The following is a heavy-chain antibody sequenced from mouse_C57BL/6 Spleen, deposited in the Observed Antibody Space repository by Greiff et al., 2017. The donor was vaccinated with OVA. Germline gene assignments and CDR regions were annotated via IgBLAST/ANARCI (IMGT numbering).Heavy chain of an antibody. CDR3: ARRFDYGSSYSYYAMDY. CDR2: IYPGSGST. Sequence: QVQLKQSGAELVKPGASVKMSRKASGYTFTSYWITWVKQRPGQGLEWIGDIYPGSGSTNYNEKFKSKATLTVDTSSSTAYMQLSSLTSEDSAVYYCARRFDYGSSYSYYAMDYWGQGTSVTVSS. CDR1: GYTFTSYW. D-gene: IGHD1-1*01. J-gene: IGHJ4*01. V-gene: IGHV1-55*01.